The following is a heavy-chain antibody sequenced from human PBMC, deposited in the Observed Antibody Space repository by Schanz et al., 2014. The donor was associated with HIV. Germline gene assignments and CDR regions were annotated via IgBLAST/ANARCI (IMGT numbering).Heavy chain of an antibody. CDR1: GFTFSVYA. D-gene: IGHD4-17*01. CDR2: IKHNGDER. CDR3: ARHDYVDHPRYFDF. V-gene: IGHV3-7*01. Sequence: EVQLLESGGGLVQPGGSLRLSCSASGFTFSVYAMTWVRQAPGKGLEWVANIKHNGDERFYLDSVKGRFTISRDNAKNSLYLQMNSLRAADTAVYSCARHDYVDHPRYFDFWGQGTLVTVSS. J-gene: IGHJ4*02.